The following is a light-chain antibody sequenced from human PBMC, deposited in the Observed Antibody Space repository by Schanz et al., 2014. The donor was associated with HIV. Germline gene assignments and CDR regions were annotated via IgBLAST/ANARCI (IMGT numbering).Light chain of an antibody. Sequence: QSALTQPPSASGSPGQSVTISCTGTSSDVGGYNHVSWYQQHPGKAPKLMIYEVIKRPSGVPDRFSGSKSGNAASLTISGLQAEDEADYYCSSYTSSSSVVFGGGTKLTVL. V-gene: IGLV2-8*01. CDR2: EVI. CDR1: SSDVGGYNH. J-gene: IGLJ2*01. CDR3: SSYTSSSSVV.